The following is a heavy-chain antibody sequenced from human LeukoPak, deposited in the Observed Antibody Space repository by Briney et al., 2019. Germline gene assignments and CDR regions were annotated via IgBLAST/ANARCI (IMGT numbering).Heavy chain of an antibody. V-gene: IGHV1-3*03. Sequence: ASVKVSCKASGYTFTNCAIHWVRQAPGQRLEWMGWINAGNGNTKYSQEFQGRVTITRDTSASTAYMELSSLRSEDMAIYYCARDVYSNTWSLFDYWGQGTLVTVSS. J-gene: IGHJ4*02. D-gene: IGHD6-13*01. CDR1: GYTFTNCA. CDR3: ARDVYSNTWSLFDY. CDR2: INAGNGNT.